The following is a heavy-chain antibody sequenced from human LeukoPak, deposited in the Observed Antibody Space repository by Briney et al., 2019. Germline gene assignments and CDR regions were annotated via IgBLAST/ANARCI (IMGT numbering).Heavy chain of an antibody. J-gene: IGHJ4*02. D-gene: IGHD5-12*01. CDR3: AREHLATDYDY. CDR1: GFTFSDYY. Sequence: GGSLRLSCAASGFTFSDYYMSWIRQAPGKGLEWVSYISSSGSTIYYADSVKGRFTISRDNAKNSLYLQMNSLTAEDTAVYYCAREHLATDYDYWGQGTLVTVSS. CDR2: ISSSGSTI. V-gene: IGHV3-11*01.